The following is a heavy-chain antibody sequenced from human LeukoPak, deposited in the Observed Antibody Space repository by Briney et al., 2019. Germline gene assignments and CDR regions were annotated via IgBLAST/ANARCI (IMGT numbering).Heavy chain of an antibody. V-gene: IGHV1-8*01. CDR2: MNFNSGNT. J-gene: IGHJ3*02. D-gene: IGHD3/OR15-3a*01. Sequence: GASVKVSCKASGYTFPNYDINWVRQATGQGLEWMGWMNFNSGNTGYAQKFQGRVTMTRNTAISTLYMELSSLKSEDTAIYYCAKVGLGNTAIHIWGQGTMVTVSS. CDR1: GYTFPNYD. CDR3: AKVGLGNTAIHI.